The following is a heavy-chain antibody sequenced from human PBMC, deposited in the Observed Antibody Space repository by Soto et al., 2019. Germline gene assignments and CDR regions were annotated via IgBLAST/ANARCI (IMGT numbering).Heavy chain of an antibody. CDR3: ARVFGFGGMDV. V-gene: IGHV4-59*12. CDR1: GGSISSYY. Sequence: SETLSLTCTVSGGSISSYYWSWIRQPPGKGLEWIGYIYYSASTNYSPSLKSRVTISVDTSKNQFSLKLSSVTAADTAVYYCARVFGFGGMDVWGQGTTVTVSS. D-gene: IGHD3-10*01. J-gene: IGHJ6*02. CDR2: IYYSAST.